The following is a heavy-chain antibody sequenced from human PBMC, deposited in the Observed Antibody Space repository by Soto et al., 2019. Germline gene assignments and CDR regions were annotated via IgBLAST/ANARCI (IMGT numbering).Heavy chain of an antibody. D-gene: IGHD6-19*01. V-gene: IGHV3-21*01. Sequence: GGSLRLSCAASGLTFSSYTMNWVRQAPGKGLQWVSSIDGSGASIYYADSLKGRFIISRDNARDSLYLQMDSLRPDDTAVYYCARAPVAGTTGPVWAQGTLVTVSS. CDR2: IDGSGASI. CDR3: ARAPVAGTTGPV. J-gene: IGHJ4*02. CDR1: GLTFSSYT.